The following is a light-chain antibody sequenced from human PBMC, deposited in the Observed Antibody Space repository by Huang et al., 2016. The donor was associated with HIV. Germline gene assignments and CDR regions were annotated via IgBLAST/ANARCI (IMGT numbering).Light chain of an antibody. Sequence: VVMTQSPLSLPVSPGEPASISCRSSQSLRHRNGLNYLDWYLQKPGQSPQLLIHLGSSRASGVPDRFSGGGSGTDFSLNISRVEAEDAGIYYCMEALQTPYTFGQGTKREI. J-gene: IGKJ2*01. CDR2: LGS. CDR3: MEALQTPYT. V-gene: IGKV2-28*01. CDR1: QSLRHRNGLNY.